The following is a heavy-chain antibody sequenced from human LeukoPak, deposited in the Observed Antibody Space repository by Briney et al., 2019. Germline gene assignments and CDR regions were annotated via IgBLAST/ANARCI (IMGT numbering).Heavy chain of an antibody. J-gene: IGHJ5*02. V-gene: IGHV3-23*01. CDR2: ISDTGGRT. D-gene: IGHD3-3*01. CDR1: GFTFSDSA. Sequence: GGSLRLSCAASGFTFSDSAVSWVRQSPGEGLEWVSSISDTGGRTYYADSVKGRFTITRDNSRNTVYLQMSQMRAGDTARYYCAKGGQDFDFWRFDLWGQGILVTVSS. CDR3: AKGGQDFDFWRFDL.